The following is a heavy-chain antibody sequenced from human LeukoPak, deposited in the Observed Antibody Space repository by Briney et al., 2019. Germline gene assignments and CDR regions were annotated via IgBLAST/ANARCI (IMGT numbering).Heavy chain of an antibody. J-gene: IGHJ5*02. D-gene: IGHD2-15*01. CDR3: ARDPISPRVVVVAATRGRWFDP. V-gene: IGHV7-4-1*02. CDR1: GYTFTSYA. Sequence: ASVKVSCKASGYTFTSYAMNWVRQAPGQGLEWMGWINTNTGNPTYAQGLTGRFVFSLDTSVSTAYLQISSLKAEDTAVYYCARDPISPRVVVVAATRGRWFDPWGQGTLVTVSS. CDR2: INTNTGNP.